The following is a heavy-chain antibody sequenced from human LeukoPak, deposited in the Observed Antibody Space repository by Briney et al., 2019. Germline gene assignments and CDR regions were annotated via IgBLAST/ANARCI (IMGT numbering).Heavy chain of an antibody. CDR2: MYSGGST. V-gene: IGHV3-53*01. Sequence: PGGSLTLSCTLSVFTVSSNYMSWVRQATGKALEWGSVMYSGGSTSYADSVKGRFTISRDNSTNTLYLQMNSLRAEDKAVYYCARDISRGYSYGYGEYWGQGTLVTVSS. J-gene: IGHJ4*02. D-gene: IGHD5-18*01. CDR1: VFTVSSNY. CDR3: ARDISRGYSYGYGEY.